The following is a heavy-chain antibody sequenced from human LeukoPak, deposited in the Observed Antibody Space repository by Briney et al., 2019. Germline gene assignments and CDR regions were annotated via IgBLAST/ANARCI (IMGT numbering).Heavy chain of an antibody. CDR2: ISAYNGNT. D-gene: IGHD6-6*01. V-gene: IGHV1-18*01. J-gene: IGHJ4*02. CDR3: ARAQYSSSSLYPFDY. CDR1: GYTFTSYG. Sequence: GASVKVSCEASGYTFTSYGISWVRQAPGQGLEWMGWISAYNGNTNYAQKLQGRVTMTTDTSTSTAYMELRSLRSDDTAVYYCARAQYSSSSLYPFDYWGQGTLVTVSS.